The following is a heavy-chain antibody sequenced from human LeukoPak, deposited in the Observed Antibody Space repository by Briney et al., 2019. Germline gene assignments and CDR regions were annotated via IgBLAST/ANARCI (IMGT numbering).Heavy chain of an antibody. Sequence: SETLSLTCTVSGASISSSSSYWGWIRQPPGKGLEWLGNIYSRGNTYYKPSLRSRVTISIDTSKNQFSLRLTSVTAADTAVYYCARAYSSSWYTVYYYYYYMDVWGKGTTVTISS. V-gene: IGHV4-39*07. CDR1: GASISSSSSY. CDR3: ARAYSSSWYTVYYYYYYMDV. CDR2: IYSRGNT. D-gene: IGHD6-13*01. J-gene: IGHJ6*03.